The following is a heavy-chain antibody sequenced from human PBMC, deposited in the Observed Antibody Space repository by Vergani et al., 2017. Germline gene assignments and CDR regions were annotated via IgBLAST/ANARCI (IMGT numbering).Heavy chain of an antibody. CDR3: ATVGAGVQDAILKN. CDR1: GFTFGDYY. CDR2: IKSKTDGGTT. V-gene: IGHV3-15*01. J-gene: IGHJ4*02. Sequence: EVHLEESGGGLVQPGGSLRLSCAASGFTFGDYYMAWIRLAPGKGLEWLGRIKSKTDGGTTDYAAPVKGRFTISRDDSKNTLYLQMNSLKTEDTAVYYCATVGAGVQDAILKNWGQGTVVIVSS. D-gene: IGHD2-2*01.